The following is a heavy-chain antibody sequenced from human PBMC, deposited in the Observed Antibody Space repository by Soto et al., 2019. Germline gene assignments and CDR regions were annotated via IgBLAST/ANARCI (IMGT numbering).Heavy chain of an antibody. CDR2: LTGDATTT. D-gene: IGHD3-3*01. CDR3: ARITRS. V-gene: IGHV3-23*01. CDR1: GITLSDSA. Sequence: EAQLLESGGGLVRPGGSLRLSCAASGITLSDSAMTWVRQAPGKGLEWISSLTGDATTTYYADSVKGRFTVSRDISKNTFYLQMDSLRAEDTAMYFCARITRSWGQGTLVTVSS. J-gene: IGHJ5*02.